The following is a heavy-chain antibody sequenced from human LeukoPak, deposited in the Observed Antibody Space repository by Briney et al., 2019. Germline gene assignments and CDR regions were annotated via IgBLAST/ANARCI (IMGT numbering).Heavy chain of an antibody. CDR2: VYYSGNT. D-gene: IGHD6-19*01. V-gene: IGHV4-31*03. CDR1: GGSIKSDGYY. J-gene: IGHJ4*02. Sequence: PSETLSLTCTVSGGSIKSDGYYWSWLRQYPGKGLEWIGYVYYSGNTYYNPSLKSRVTISVDTSKNQFSLKLSSVTAADTAVYYCARGGQWLAPGPDYWGQGTLVIVSS. CDR3: ARGGQWLAPGPDY.